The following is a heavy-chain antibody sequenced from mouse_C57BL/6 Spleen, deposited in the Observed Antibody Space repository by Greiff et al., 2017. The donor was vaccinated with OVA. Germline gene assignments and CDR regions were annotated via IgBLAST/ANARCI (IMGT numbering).Heavy chain of an antibody. Sequence: EVMLVESGGGLVKPGGSLKLSCAASGFTFSSYAMSWVRQTPEKRLEWVATISDGGSYTYYPDNVKGRFTISRDNAKNNLYLQMSHLKSEDTAMYYCAREGSDYDYDRGYAMDYWGQGTSVTVSS. D-gene: IGHD2-4*01. CDR3: AREGSDYDYDRGYAMDY. J-gene: IGHJ4*01. V-gene: IGHV5-4*01. CDR1: GFTFSSYA. CDR2: ISDGGSYT.